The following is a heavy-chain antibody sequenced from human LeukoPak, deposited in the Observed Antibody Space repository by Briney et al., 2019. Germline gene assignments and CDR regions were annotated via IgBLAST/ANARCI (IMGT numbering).Heavy chain of an antibody. J-gene: IGHJ4*02. Sequence: PGGSLRLSCAASGFTVSSNYMSWVRQAPGKGLEWVSVIYSGGSTYYADSVKGRFTISRDNSKNTLYLQMNSLRVEDTAVYYCARDYYYGRGDYWGQGTLVTVSS. D-gene: IGHD3-10*01. CDR3: ARDYYYGRGDY. V-gene: IGHV3-66*01. CDR1: GFTVSSNY. CDR2: IYSGGST.